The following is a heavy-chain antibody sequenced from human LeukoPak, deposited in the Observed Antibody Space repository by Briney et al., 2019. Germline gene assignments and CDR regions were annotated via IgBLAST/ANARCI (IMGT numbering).Heavy chain of an antibody. CDR3: ARRSCSGGSCYGDS. V-gene: IGHV4-4*02. Sequence: PSETLSLTCAVSGGSISSSNWWSWVRQPPGKGLEWIGEIYHSGSTNYNPSLKSRATISVDKSKTQCSLKLSSVTAADTAVYYCARRSCSGGSCYGDSWGQGTLVTVSS. D-gene: IGHD2-15*01. CDR2: IYHSGST. CDR1: GGSISSSNW. J-gene: IGHJ4*02.